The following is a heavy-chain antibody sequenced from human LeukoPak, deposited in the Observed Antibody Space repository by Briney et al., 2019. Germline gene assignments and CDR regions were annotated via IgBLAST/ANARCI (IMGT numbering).Heavy chain of an antibody. Sequence: GGSLRPSCATSESTFSSYAMSWVRQAPGKGLEWVSSIISSGGNTYYAGSVRGRFTISRDNSKNTLYLQMSSLRAEDTAVYFCATLNTPFDYWGQGILVTVSS. CDR3: ATLNTPFDY. J-gene: IGHJ4*02. D-gene: IGHD2-15*01. CDR2: IISSGGNT. CDR1: ESTFSSYA. V-gene: IGHV3-23*01.